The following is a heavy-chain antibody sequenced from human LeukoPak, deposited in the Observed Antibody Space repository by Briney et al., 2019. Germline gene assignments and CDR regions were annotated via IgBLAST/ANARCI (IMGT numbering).Heavy chain of an antibody. CDR1: GFTVSSNY. CDR2: IYRGGST. Sequence: GGSLRLSCAASGFTVSSNYMRGVREAPGKGGEWGSDIYRGGSTYYADSAKGRFTISRDNSTTTLYLQMNSLRAEDTAVYYCARDLFAGPSAANYSGPGTLVTVSS. CDR3: ARDLFAGPSAANY. V-gene: IGHV3-53*01. J-gene: IGHJ4*02. D-gene: IGHD1-14*01.